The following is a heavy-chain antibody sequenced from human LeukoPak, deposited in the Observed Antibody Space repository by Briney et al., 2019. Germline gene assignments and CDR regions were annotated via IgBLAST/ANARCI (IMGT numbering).Heavy chain of an antibody. CDR2: ISSNGGST. V-gene: IGHV3-64D*06. CDR1: GFTFSNYA. J-gene: IGHJ4*02. D-gene: IGHD6-19*01. CDR3: VQDPGSSGSGYYDY. Sequence: QPGRSLRLSCAASGFTFSNYAIHWVRQAPGKGLEYVSAISSNGGSTYYADSVKGRFTISRDNSKNTLYLQMSSLRPEDTAVYYCVQDPGSSGSGYYDYWGQGTLVTVSS.